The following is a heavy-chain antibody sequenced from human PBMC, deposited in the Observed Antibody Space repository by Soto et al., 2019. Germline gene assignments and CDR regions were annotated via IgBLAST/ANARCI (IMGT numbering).Heavy chain of an antibody. Sequence: QVQLQESGPGLVKPSQTLSLTCTVSGASISSGDYYWSWIRQPPGKGLEWIGYIYYSGSTYYNPSLKIPVTLSIDTSKNQFSLKLSSVTAADTAVYYCARDRIRGVKDYWGQGTLVTVSS. V-gene: IGHV4-30-4*01. CDR1: GASISSGDYY. CDR3: ARDRIRGVKDY. J-gene: IGHJ4*02. D-gene: IGHD3-10*01. CDR2: IYYSGST.